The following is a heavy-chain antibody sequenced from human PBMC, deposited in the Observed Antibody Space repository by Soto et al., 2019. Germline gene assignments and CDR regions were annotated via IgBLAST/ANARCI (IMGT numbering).Heavy chain of an antibody. CDR2: INHSGST. CDR3: ARVVVVAATEGWFDP. V-gene: IGHV4-34*01. D-gene: IGHD2-15*01. CDR1: GGSFSGYY. J-gene: IGHJ5*02. Sequence: SETLSLTCAVYGGSFSGYYWSWIRQPPGKGLEWIGEINHSGSTNYNPSLKSRVTISVDTSKNQFSLKLSSVTAADTAVYYCARVVVVAATEGWFDPWGQGTLVTVSS.